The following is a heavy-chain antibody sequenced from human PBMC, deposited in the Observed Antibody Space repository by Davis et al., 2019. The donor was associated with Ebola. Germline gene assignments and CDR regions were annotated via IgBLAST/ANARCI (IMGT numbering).Heavy chain of an antibody. Sequence: ASVPVSCKASGYTFTGYYMHWVRQAPGQGLEWMGWINPNSGGTNYAQKFQGWVTMTRDTSISTAYMELSRLRSDDTAVYYCARGHYYYYYMDVWGKGTTVTVSS. CDR1: GYTFTGYY. CDR2: INPNSGGT. CDR3: ARGHYYYYYMDV. V-gene: IGHV1-2*04. J-gene: IGHJ6*03.